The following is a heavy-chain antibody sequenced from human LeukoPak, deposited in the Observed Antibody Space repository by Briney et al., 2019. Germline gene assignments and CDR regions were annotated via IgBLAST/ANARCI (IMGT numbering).Heavy chain of an antibody. D-gene: IGHD6-6*01. CDR3: ARDPGRRNRRVYMDV. CDR1: GYTFTGYY. J-gene: IGHJ6*03. CDR2: INPNSGGT. Sequence: ASVKVSCKASGYTFTGYYMHWVRQAPGQGLEWMGWINPNSGGTNYAQKFQGRVTMTRDTSIGTAYMELSRLRSDDTAVYYCARDPGRRNRRVYMDVWGKGTTVTVSS. V-gene: IGHV1-2*02.